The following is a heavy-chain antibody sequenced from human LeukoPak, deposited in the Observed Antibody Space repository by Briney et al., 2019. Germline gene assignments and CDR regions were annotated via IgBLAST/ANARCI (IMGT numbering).Heavy chain of an antibody. V-gene: IGHV3-33*01. CDR3: ARVNCRSSSCYLASYFFDS. D-gene: IGHD2-2*01. CDR1: GFTFSRYG. Sequence: PVGSLRLSCAASGFTFSRYGMHWVRQAPGKGLEWVAVIWYDGNNKDYADSVKGRFTISRDNSKNTLSLQMNSLRVEDTAMYYCARVNCRSSSCYLASYFFDSWGQGTLVTVSS. J-gene: IGHJ5*01. CDR2: IWYDGNNK.